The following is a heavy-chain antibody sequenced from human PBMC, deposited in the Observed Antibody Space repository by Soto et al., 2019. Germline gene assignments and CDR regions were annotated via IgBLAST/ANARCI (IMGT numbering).Heavy chain of an antibody. CDR2: IIPILGIA. D-gene: IGHD5-12*01. Sequence: QVQLVQSGAEVKKPGSSVKVSCKASGGTFSSYTISWVRQAPGQGLEWMGRIIPILGIANYAQKFQGRVTITADKSTSTAYMELSSLRTEYTAVYYCARGGVATLFDYSGQGTLVSVSS. CDR3: ARGGVATLFDY. V-gene: IGHV1-69*02. CDR1: GGTFSSYT. J-gene: IGHJ4*02.